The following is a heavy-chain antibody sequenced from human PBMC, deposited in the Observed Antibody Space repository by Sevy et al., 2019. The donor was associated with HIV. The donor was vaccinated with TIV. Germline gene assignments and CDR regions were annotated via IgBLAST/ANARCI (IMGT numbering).Heavy chain of an antibody. D-gene: IGHD6-13*01. CDR1: GFTFDDYA. CDR3: TTGHQELGM. J-gene: IGHJ4*02. CDR2: ISWNSGSI. V-gene: IGHV3-9*01. Sequence: GGSLRLSCAASGFTFDDYAMHWVRQAPGKGLEWVSGISWNSGSIGYADSVKGRFTISRDNAKNSLYLQMNSLRVEDTAMYYCTTGHQELGMRGQGTLVTVSS.